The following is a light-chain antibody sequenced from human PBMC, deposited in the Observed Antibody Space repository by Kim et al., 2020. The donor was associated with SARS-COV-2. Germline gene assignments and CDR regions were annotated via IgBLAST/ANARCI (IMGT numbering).Light chain of an antibody. CDR3: QAWDS. V-gene: IGLV3-1*01. J-gene: IGLJ2*01. Sequence: SYELTQPPSVSVSPGQTASITCSGDKLGDKYACWYQQKPGQSPVLVIYQDSKRPSGIPERFSGSNSGNTATLTISGTQAMDEADYYCQAWDSIGGGTKLT. CDR2: QDS. CDR1: KLGDKY.